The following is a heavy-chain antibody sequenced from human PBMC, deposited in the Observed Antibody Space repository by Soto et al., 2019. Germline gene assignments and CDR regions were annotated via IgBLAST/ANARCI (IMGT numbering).Heavy chain of an antibody. CDR3: ARDLELPSYHYYLAV. CDR2: ISAYNGNT. CDR1: GYTFTSYG. V-gene: IGHV1-18*01. J-gene: IGHJ6*03. Sequence: GASVKVSCKASGYTFTSYGISWVRQAPGQGLEWMGWISAYNGNTNYAQKLQGRVTMTTDTSTSTAYMELRSLRSDDTAVYYCARDLELPSYHYYLAVWGKGTTVTVSS. D-gene: IGHD1-7*01.